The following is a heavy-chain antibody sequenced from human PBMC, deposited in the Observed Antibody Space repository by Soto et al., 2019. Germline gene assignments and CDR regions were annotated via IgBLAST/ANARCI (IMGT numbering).Heavy chain of an antibody. J-gene: IGHJ4*02. CDR3: ARENSRSYYFDY. CDR1: GFTFSSYG. V-gene: IGHV3-74*01. D-gene: IGHD6-6*01. Sequence: PGGSLRLSCAASGFTFSSYGMHWVRQAPGKGLVWVSRIHSDGSATNYADPVKGRFTISRDNAKNTLYLQMNSLRAEDTAVYYCARENSRSYYFDYWGQGTLVTVSS. CDR2: IHSDGSAT.